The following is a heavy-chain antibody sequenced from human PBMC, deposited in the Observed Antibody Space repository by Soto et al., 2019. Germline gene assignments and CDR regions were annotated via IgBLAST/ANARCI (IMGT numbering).Heavy chain of an antibody. CDR1: GYTFTSYY. J-gene: IGHJ4*02. CDR3: AREVGRGYSYGLIGAFDI. CDR2: IDPSDGST. Sequence: ASVKVSCKASGYTFTSYYMHWVRQAPGQGLEWMGIIDPSDGSTSYAQKFQGRVTMTRDTSTSTAYMELRSLRSGDTAVYYCAREVGRGYSYGLIGAFDIWGQGTLVTVSS. V-gene: IGHV1-46*01. D-gene: IGHD5-18*01.